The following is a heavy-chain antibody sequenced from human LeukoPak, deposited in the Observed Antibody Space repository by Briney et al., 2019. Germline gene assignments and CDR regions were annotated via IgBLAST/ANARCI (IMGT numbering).Heavy chain of an antibody. CDR3: ARDSYDSSGYYRSHFDY. CDR1: GGTFSSYA. V-gene: IGHV1-69*05. D-gene: IGHD3-22*01. Sequence: SVKVSCKVSGGTFSSYAISWVRQAPGQGLEWMGRIIPIFGTANYAQKFQGRVTITTDESTSTAYMELSSLRSEDTAVYYCARDSYDSSGYYRSHFDYWGQGTLVTVSS. J-gene: IGHJ4*02. CDR2: IIPIFGTA.